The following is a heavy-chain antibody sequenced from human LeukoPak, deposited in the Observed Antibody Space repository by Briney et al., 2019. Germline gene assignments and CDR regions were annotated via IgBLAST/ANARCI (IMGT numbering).Heavy chain of an antibody. Sequence: ASVKVSCKASGYTFTSYGINWVRQAPGQGLGWVGWISPYNGNTNSAQKLQGRVTMTTDTSTTTAYMELRSLRSDDTAVYYCARTPRGLPSFNWFDPWGQGTLVTVSS. CDR1: GYTFTSYG. J-gene: IGHJ5*02. CDR2: ISPYNGNT. CDR3: ARTPRGLPSFNWFDP. V-gene: IGHV1-18*01. D-gene: IGHD3-10*01.